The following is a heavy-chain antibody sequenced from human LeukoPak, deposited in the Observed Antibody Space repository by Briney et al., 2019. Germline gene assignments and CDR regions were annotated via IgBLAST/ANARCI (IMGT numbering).Heavy chain of an antibody. Sequence: SETLSLTCTVSGYSITNNYYWDWIRQPPGKGLEWTGEINHSGSTNYNPSLKSRVTISVDTSKNQFSLKLSSVTAADTAVYYCARHYVWGSYRLPFDYWGQGTLVTVSS. CDR1: GYSITNNYY. D-gene: IGHD3-16*02. CDR3: ARHYVWGSYRLPFDY. V-gene: IGHV4-38-2*02. J-gene: IGHJ4*02. CDR2: INHSGST.